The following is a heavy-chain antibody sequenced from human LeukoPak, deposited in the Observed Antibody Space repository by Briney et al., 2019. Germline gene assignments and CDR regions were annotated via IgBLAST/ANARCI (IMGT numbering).Heavy chain of an antibody. CDR1: GYTFTGHY. V-gene: IGHV1-2*02. CDR3: ARDRRAYCGGDCYDFDY. Sequence: ASVKVSCKASGYTFTGHYIHWVRQAPGQGLEWMGWINPKNAGTNYAQKFQGRVTMTRDTSTGTAYMELSSLRSEDTAVYYCARDRRAYCGGDCYDFDYWGQGTLVTVSS. D-gene: IGHD2-21*02. J-gene: IGHJ4*02. CDR2: INPKNAGT.